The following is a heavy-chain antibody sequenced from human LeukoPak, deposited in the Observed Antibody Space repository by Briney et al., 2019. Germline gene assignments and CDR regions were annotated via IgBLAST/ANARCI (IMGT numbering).Heavy chain of an antibody. D-gene: IGHD3-3*01. CDR2: ISGSGGST. CDR3: AKRKTIFGVVMDV. Sequence: PGGSLRLSCAASGFTFSSYWMSWVRQAPGKGLEWVSAISGSGGSTYYADSVKGRFTISRDNSKNTLYLRMNSLRAEDTAVYYCAKRKTIFGVVMDVWGKGTTVTVSS. J-gene: IGHJ6*04. CDR1: GFTFSSYW. V-gene: IGHV3-23*01.